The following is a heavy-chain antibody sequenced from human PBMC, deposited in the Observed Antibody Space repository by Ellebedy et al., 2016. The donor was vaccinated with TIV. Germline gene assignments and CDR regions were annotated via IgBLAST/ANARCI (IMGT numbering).Heavy chain of an antibody. V-gene: IGHV1-46*01. CDR3: ARGGYSSSWYVHPTDH. D-gene: IGHD6-13*01. Sequence: ASVKVSCKASGYTFTSYYMHWVRQAPGQGLEWMGIINPSGGSTSYAQKFQGRVTMTRDTSTSTVYMELSNLRSEDTAVYYCARGGYSSSWYVHPTDHWGQGTLVTVSS. CDR2: INPSGGST. J-gene: IGHJ4*02. CDR1: GYTFTSYY.